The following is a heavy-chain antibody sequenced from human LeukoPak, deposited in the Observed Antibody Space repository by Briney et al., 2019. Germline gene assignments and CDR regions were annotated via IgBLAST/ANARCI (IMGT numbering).Heavy chain of an antibody. Sequence: SETLSLTCTVSGVSISGHYRTWIRQPPGKGLEWIGYIYYSGSTSYNPSLKSRVTMSLDTSKNQFSLKLSSVTAADTAVYYCARTTGYSSSWHDYWGQGTLVTISS. CDR1: GVSISGHY. CDR2: IYYSGST. D-gene: IGHD6-13*01. V-gene: IGHV4-59*11. J-gene: IGHJ4*02. CDR3: ARTTGYSSSWHDY.